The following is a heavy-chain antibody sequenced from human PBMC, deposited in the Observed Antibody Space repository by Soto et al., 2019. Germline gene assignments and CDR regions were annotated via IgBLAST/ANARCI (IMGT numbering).Heavy chain of an antibody. CDR2: ISGSGTNT. Sequence: LRLSCAPYGFTFSDAWMSWVRQAPGKGLDWVSVISGSGTNTYYAESVKGRFTISRDSSQNTLYLQMNSLRAEDTAVYYCAKEKPTTSCLGSWGQGTPVTVSS. V-gene: IGHV3-23*01. D-gene: IGHD1-1*01. CDR1: GFTFSDAW. J-gene: IGHJ5*02. CDR3: AKEKPTTSCLGS.